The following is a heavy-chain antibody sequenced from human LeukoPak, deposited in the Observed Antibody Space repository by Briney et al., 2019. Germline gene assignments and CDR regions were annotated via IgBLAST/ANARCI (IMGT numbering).Heavy chain of an antibody. D-gene: IGHD6-13*01. CDR1: GFTVSSSY. CDR3: ARGAISSWYED. V-gene: IGHV3-66*01. Sequence: GGSLRLSCAGSGFTVSSSYMSWVREAPGKGLEWVSVLYSGGSIFYADSVKGRFTISRDISKNMLYLQMNSLRADDTAVYYCARGAISSWYEDWGQGTLVTVSS. CDR2: LYSGGSI. J-gene: IGHJ4*02.